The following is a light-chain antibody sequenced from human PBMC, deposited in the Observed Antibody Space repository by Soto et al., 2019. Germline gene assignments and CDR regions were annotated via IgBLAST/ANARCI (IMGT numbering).Light chain of an antibody. J-gene: IGLJ1*01. CDR1: SSDVGGYNY. V-gene: IGLV2-14*01. Sequence: QSVLTQPASVSASPGQSITISCTGTSSDVGGYNYVSWYQQHPGKAPKLMIYDVSNRPSGVSDRFSGSKSGNTASLTISGLQAEDEADYYCSSYTSSNTHVFGTGTKVTVL. CDR2: DVS. CDR3: SSYTSSNTHV.